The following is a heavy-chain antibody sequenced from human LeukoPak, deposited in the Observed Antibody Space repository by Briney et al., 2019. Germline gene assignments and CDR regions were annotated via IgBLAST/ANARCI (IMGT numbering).Heavy chain of an antibody. Sequence: GGSLRLSCAASGFIFGTYAMNWVRQAPGKGLEWVSSISSSSSYIYYADSVKGRFTISRDNAKNSLHLQMNSLRAEDTAVYYCARDGQTGTTVYWGQGTLVTVSS. J-gene: IGHJ4*02. CDR3: ARDGQTGTTVY. V-gene: IGHV3-21*01. CDR1: GFIFGTYA. CDR2: ISSSSSYI. D-gene: IGHD1-7*01.